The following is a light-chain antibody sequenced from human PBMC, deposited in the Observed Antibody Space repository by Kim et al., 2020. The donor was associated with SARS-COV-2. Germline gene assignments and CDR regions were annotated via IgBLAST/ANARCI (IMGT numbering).Light chain of an antibody. CDR2: GRN. V-gene: IGLV3-19*01. J-gene: IGLJ2*01. Sequence: SELTQDPAVSVALGQTVRITCQGDSLRSYYATWYQQKPRQAPVLVIYGRNNRPSGIPDRISGSTSGNTASLTISGAQAEDEADFYCQSRDSGGNVVFGGGTKVTVL. CDR3: QSRDSGGNVV. CDR1: SLRSYY.